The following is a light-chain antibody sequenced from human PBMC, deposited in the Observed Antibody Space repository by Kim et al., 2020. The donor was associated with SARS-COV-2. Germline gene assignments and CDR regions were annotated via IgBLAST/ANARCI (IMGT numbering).Light chain of an antibody. Sequence: QSVTFSCTGTSSDVGNYDSVAWYQQHPGKAPKLVVYDVSRRAPGVPDRFSGSKSGNTASLTVSGLQSDDEADYYCSSYAVTNDIIFGGGTQLTVL. CDR1: SSDVGNYDS. J-gene: IGLJ2*01. V-gene: IGLV2-8*01. CDR3: SSYAVTNDII. CDR2: DVS.